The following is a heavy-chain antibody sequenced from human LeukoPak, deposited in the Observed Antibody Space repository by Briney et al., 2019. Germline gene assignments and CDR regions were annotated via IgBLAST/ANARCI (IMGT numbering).Heavy chain of an antibody. CDR2: ISWNSGSI. D-gene: IGHD6-19*01. CDR1: GFTFDDYA. Sequence: PGGSLRLSCAASGFTFDDYAMHWVRQAPGKGLEWVSGISWNSGSIGYADSVKGRFTISRDNAKNSLYLQMNSLRAEDTALYYCAKGYSSGWYHGDWYFDLWGRGTLVTVSS. J-gene: IGHJ2*01. CDR3: AKGYSSGWYHGDWYFDL. V-gene: IGHV3-9*01.